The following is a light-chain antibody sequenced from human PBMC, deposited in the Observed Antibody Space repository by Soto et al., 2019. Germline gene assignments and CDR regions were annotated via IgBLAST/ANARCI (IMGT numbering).Light chain of an antibody. J-gene: IGLJ2*01. CDR3: SSYAGANNVI. Sequence: QSALTQPPSASGSPGQSVTISCTGAASNIGGYNFVSWYQQHPGKVPKLIISNFRERPSGVPDRFSGSKTGNTASLTISGLRAEDEADYYCSSYAGANNVIFGGGTKLTVL. CDR2: NFR. CDR1: ASNIGGYNF. V-gene: IGLV2-8*01.